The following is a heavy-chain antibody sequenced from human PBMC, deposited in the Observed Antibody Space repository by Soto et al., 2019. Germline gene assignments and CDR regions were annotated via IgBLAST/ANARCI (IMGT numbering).Heavy chain of an antibody. CDR3: ARALGKYYDFWSGYSTQFDY. Sequence: ASVKVSCKASGYTFTSYGISWVRQAPGQGLEWMGWISAYNGNKNYAQKLQGRVNMTTDTSTSTAYMELSILRSDDTAVYYCARALGKYYDFWSGYSTQFDYWG. D-gene: IGHD3-3*01. CDR2: ISAYNGNK. J-gene: IGHJ4*01. V-gene: IGHV1-18*01. CDR1: GYTFTSYG.